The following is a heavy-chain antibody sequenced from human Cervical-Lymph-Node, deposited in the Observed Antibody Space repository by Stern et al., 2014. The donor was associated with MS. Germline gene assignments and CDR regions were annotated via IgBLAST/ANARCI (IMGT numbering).Heavy chain of an antibody. V-gene: IGHV1-69*01. CDR2: IIPIFGKA. J-gene: IGHJ6*02. Sequence: QVQLGQSGAEVKKPGSSVKVSCKGSGGTFSSYAISWGRKAPGQGLEWMGGIIPIFGKANYAQKFQVRVTITADESTSTAYMELSSLRSEDTAVYYCARGELKEGLVRGMDVWGQGTTVTVSS. CDR1: GGTFSSYA. D-gene: IGHD1-26*01. CDR3: ARGELKEGLVRGMDV.